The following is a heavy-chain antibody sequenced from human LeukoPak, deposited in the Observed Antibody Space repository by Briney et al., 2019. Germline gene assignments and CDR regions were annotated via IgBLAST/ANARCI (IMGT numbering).Heavy chain of an antibody. CDR3: ASGVVIGSFAY. CDR2: INWNGGST. Sequence: SGGSLRLSCAASGFTFDDYGLSWVRQAPGKGLEWVSTINWNGGSTGYADSVKGRFTISRDNAKNSLYLQMNSLRAEDTAVYYCASGVVIGSFAYWGQGTRVTVSS. D-gene: IGHD3-3*01. V-gene: IGHV3-20*04. CDR1: GFTFDDYG. J-gene: IGHJ4*02.